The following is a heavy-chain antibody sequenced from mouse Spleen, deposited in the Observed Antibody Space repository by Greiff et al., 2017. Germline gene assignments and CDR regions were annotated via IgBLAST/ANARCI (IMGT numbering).Heavy chain of an antibody. V-gene: IGHV1-9*01. Sequence: QVQLQQSGAELMKPGASVKLSCKATGYTFTGYWIEWVKQRPGHGLEWIGEILPGSGSTNYNEKFKGKATFTADTSSNTAYMQLSSLTTEDSAIYYCATYSYYSYGRGETWFAYWGQGTLVTVSA. CDR1: GYTFTGYW. CDR3: ATYSYYSYGRGETWFAY. D-gene: IGHD2-12*01. J-gene: IGHJ3*01. CDR2: ILPGSGST.